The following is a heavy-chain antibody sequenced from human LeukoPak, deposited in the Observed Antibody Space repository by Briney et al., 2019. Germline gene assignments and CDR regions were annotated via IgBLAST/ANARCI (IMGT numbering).Heavy chain of an antibody. V-gene: IGHV3-23*01. CDR1: GLAFSSYA. Sequence: GGSLRLSCAASGLAFSSYAMSWVRQAPGKGLNWFSTISVASNTFYADSVKGRFTISRDNSRNTVYLQMTSLRADDTAVYYCADYGVSGVRNNFYWGQGTLVTVSS. J-gene: IGHJ4*02. CDR2: ISVASNT. D-gene: IGHD3-3*01. CDR3: ADYGVSGVRNNFY.